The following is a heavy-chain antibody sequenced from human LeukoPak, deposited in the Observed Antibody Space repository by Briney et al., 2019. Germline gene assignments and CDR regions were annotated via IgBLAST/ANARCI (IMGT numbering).Heavy chain of an antibody. D-gene: IGHD6-13*01. CDR1: GFTFSSYE. V-gene: IGHV3-23*01. J-gene: IGHJ4*02. CDR2: ISGSGGST. CDR3: AKGWMAVAAAGFDY. Sequence: PGGSLRLSCAASGFTFSSYEMNWVRQAPGKGLEWVSAISGSGGSTYYADSVKGRFTISRDNSKNTLYLQMNSLRAEDTAVYYCAKGWMAVAAAGFDYWGQGTLVTVSS.